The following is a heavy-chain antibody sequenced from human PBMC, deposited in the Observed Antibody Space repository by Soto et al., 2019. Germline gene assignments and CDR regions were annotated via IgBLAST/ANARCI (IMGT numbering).Heavy chain of an antibody. J-gene: IGHJ6*02. CDR2: INGDGSST. CDR1: GFTLSNYW. V-gene: IGHV3-74*01. CDR3: ATFRYYDINIYSLDRFYHFGIDV. Sequence: GGSLRLSCAASGFTLSNYWMHWVRQAPGKGLVWVSRINGDGSSTKYADSVKGRFTISIDNAKNTVYLQMNSLTAEDTAVYYCATFRYYDINIYSLDRFYHFGIDVWGQGTTVTVSS. D-gene: IGHD1-26*01.